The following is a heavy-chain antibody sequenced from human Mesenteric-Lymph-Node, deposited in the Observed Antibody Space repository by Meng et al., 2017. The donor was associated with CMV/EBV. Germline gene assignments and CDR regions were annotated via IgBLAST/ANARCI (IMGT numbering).Heavy chain of an antibody. V-gene: IGHV3-21*01. Sequence: FSSYGMHWVRQAPGKGLEWVSSISRSSTYKYYDAVVEGRFTVSRENAKNSLYLQMNSLRAEDTAVYFCARDVREYYDSGSNYNGGSGYWGQGTLVTVSS. D-gene: IGHD3-10*01. CDR3: ARDVREYYDSGSNYNGGSGY. CDR1: FSSYG. CDR2: ISRSSTYK. J-gene: IGHJ4*02.